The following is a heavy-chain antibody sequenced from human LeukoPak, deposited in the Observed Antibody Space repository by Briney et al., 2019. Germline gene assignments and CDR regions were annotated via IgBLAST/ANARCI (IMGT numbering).Heavy chain of an antibody. J-gene: IGHJ5*02. CDR3: ATSGSYNWFDP. V-gene: IGHV3-48*01. CDR1: GFTFSSYS. CDR2: ISSRSRTI. Sequence: GGSLRLSCAASGFTFSSYSMNWVRQAPGKGLEWVSYISSRSRTIYYADSVKGRFTISRDNSKNTLYLQMNSLRAEDTAVYYCATSGSYNWFDPWGQGTLVTVSS. D-gene: IGHD1-26*01.